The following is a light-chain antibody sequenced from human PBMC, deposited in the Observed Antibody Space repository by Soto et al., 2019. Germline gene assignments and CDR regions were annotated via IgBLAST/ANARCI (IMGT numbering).Light chain of an antibody. V-gene: IGKV1-5*01. J-gene: IGKJ1*01. Sequence: DIQITQSPSPLSASVGARATITCRASQSISSWLAWYQQKPGKAPKLLIYDASSLESGVPSRFSGSGPGTEFTLTISSLQPDDFATYYCQQYNSYWATFGQGTKV. CDR1: QSISSW. CDR2: DAS. CDR3: QQYNSYWAT.